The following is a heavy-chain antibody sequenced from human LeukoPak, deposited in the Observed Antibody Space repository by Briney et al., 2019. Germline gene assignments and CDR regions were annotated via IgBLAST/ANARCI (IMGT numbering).Heavy chain of an antibody. V-gene: IGHV3-7*01. D-gene: IGHD3-22*01. CDR2: IKQDGSEK. CDR3: ARARGMTYYYDSSGYYHFDY. CDR1: GFTFSSYW. J-gene: IGHJ4*02. Sequence: GGSLRLSCAASGFTFSSYWMSWVRQAPGKGLEWVANIKQDGSEKYYVDSVKGRFTISRDNAKNSLYLQMNSLRAEDTAVYYCARARGMTYYYDSSGYYHFDYWGRGTLVTVSS.